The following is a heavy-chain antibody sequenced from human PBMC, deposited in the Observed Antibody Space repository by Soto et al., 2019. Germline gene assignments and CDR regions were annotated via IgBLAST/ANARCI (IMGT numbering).Heavy chain of an antibody. CDR3: ARGKRXQWLVGFDYYYYYGMDV. CDR2: ISSSSSYI. D-gene: IGHD6-19*01. J-gene: IGHJ6*02. V-gene: IGHV3-21*01. Sequence: PGGSLRLSCAASGFTFSSYSMNWVRQAPGKGLEWVSSISSSSSYIYYADSVKGRFTISRDNAKNSLYLQMNSLRAEDTAVYYCARGKRXQWLVGFDYYYYYGMDVWGQGTTVTVSS. CDR1: GFTFSSYS.